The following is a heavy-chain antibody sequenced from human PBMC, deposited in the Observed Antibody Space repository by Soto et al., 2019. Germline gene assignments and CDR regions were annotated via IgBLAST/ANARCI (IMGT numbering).Heavy chain of an antibody. CDR1: GFTFSGSA. CDR2: IRSKANNYAP. J-gene: IGHJ4*02. Sequence: EVQLVESGGGLVQPGGSLTLSLAASGFTFSGSAMLWVRQASGKGLEWVGRIRSKANNYAPAYAASVKGRFTISRDDSKNTAYLQMNSLKAEDTAVYYCSTHTRDGYNDEYYFDYWGRVTLVTVSS. V-gene: IGHV3-73*02. D-gene: IGHD5-12*01. CDR3: STHTRDGYNDEYYFDY.